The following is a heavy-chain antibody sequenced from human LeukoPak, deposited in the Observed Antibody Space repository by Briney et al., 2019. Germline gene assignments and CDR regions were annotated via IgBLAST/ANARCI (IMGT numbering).Heavy chain of an antibody. D-gene: IGHD6-13*01. J-gene: IGHJ5*02. CDR3: ARDSSSSWYGSALGNWFDP. CDR1: GYTFTSYA. V-gene: IGHV7-4-1*02. CDR2: INTNTGNP. Sequence: ASVKVSCKASGYTFTSYAMNWVRQAPGQGLEWMGWINTNTGNPTYAQGFTGRFVFSLDTSVSTAYLQISSLKAEDTAVYYCARDSSSSWYGSALGNWFDPWGQGTLVTVSS.